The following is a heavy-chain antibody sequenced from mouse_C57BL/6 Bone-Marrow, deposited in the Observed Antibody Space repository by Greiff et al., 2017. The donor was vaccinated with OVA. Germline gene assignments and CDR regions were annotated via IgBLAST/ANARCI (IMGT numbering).Heavy chain of an antibody. CDR1: GYTFTSYW. CDR3: ARQGTGGYYFDY. Sequence: VQLQQSGTELVKPGASVKLSCKASGYTFTSYWMHWVKQRPGQGLEWIGNINPSNGGTNYNEKFKSKATLTVDKSSSTAYMQLSSLTSEDSAVYYCARQGTGGYYFDYWGQGTTLTVSS. D-gene: IGHD4-1*01. J-gene: IGHJ2*01. CDR2: INPSNGGT. V-gene: IGHV1-53*01.